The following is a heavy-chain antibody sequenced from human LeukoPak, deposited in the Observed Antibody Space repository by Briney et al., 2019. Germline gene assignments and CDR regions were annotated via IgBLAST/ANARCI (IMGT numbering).Heavy chain of an antibody. D-gene: IGHD3-10*01. CDR2: ISRNSSNI. V-gene: IGHV3-9*01. J-gene: IGHJ4*02. CDR1: GFTFADYA. CDR3: VKGCGNRGVRKYYCDY. Sequence: GRSLRLSCAASGFTFADYAMHWVRQAPGKGLEWVSGISRNSSNIGHADSVKGRFTISRDNAKNSLYLQMNRLRGEDKALYYCVKGCGNRGVRKYYCDYWGQGTLVTVSS.